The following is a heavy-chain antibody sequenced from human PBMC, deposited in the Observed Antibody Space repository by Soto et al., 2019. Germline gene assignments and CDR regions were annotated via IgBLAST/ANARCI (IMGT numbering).Heavy chain of an antibody. Sequence: ASVKVSCKASGYTFTNYGISWVRQAPGQGLEWMGWINPNSGGTNYAQKFQGWVTMTRDTSISTAYMELSSLRSEDTAVYYCARAGGYCSGGSCSPHDYWGQGTLVTVSS. D-gene: IGHD2-15*01. J-gene: IGHJ4*02. CDR1: GYTFTNYG. CDR2: INPNSGGT. V-gene: IGHV1-2*04. CDR3: ARAGGYCSGGSCSPHDY.